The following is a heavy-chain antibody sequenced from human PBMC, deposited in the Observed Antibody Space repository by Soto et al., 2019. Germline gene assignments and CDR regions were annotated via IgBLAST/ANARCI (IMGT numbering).Heavy chain of an antibody. CDR1: GFTFSSYG. V-gene: IGHV3-30*18. J-gene: IGHJ3*02. CDR3: AKPLWFGELLLGFDAFDI. Sequence: VQLLESGGGLVQPGGSLRLSCAASGFTFSSYGMHWVRQAPGKGLEWVAVISYDGSNKYYADSVKGRFTISRDNSKNTLYLQMNSLRAEDTAVYYCAKPLWFGELLLGFDAFDIWGQGTMVTVSS. CDR2: ISYDGSNK. D-gene: IGHD3-10*01.